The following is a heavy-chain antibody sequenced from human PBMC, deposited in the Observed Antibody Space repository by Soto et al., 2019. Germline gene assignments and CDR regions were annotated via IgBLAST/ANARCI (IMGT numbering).Heavy chain of an antibody. D-gene: IGHD2-15*01. CDR3: ARESVGWPLYYFDY. CDR2: INHSGST. V-gene: IGHV4-34*01. J-gene: IGHJ4*02. CDR1: GGSFSGYY. Sequence: PSETLSLTCAVYGGSFSGYYWSWIRQPLGKGLEWIGEINHSGSTNYNPSLKSRVTISVDTSKNQFSLKLSSVTAADTAVYYCARESVGWPLYYFDYWGQGTLVTVSS.